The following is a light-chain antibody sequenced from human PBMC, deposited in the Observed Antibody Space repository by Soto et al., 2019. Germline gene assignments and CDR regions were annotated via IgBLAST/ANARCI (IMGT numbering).Light chain of an antibody. CDR3: GSWDRSLRGWV. CDR2: DNN. J-gene: IGLJ3*02. Sequence: QSVLTQPPSVSAAPGQKVTVSCSGSSSNIGNNHVSWYQHLPGTAPKVLIYDNNKRPSGIPDRFSGSKSASSATLDITGLQTGDEADYYCGSWDRSLRGWVFGGGTKLTVL. V-gene: IGLV1-51*01. CDR1: SSNIGNNH.